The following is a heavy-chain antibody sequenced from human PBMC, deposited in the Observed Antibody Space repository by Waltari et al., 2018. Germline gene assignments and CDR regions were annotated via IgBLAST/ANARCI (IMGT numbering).Heavy chain of an antibody. J-gene: IGHJ4*02. CDR2: IYTSGST. V-gene: IGHV4-61*02. CDR1: GGSISSGSYY. Sequence: QVQLQESGPGLVKPSQTLSLTCTVSGGSISSGSYYWSWIRQPAGKGLEWIGRIYTSGSTNYNPSLKSRVTRSVDTSKNQFSLKLSSVTAADTAVYYCASTPSYYYGSGLYWGQGTLVTVSS. CDR3: ASTPSYYYGSGLY. D-gene: IGHD3-10*01.